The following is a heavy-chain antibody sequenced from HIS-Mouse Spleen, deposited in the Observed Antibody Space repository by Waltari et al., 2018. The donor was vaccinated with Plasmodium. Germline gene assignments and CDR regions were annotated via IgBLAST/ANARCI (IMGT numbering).Heavy chain of an antibody. V-gene: IGHV4-34*01. CDR1: GGSFSGYY. D-gene: IGHD6-19*01. J-gene: IGHJ4*02. CDR3: ARGPGYSSGWYYFDY. Sequence: QVQLQQWGAGLLKPSETLSLTCAVYGGSFSGYYWSWHRQPPGKGLEWIGEINHSGSTNYNPSLKSRVTISVDTSKNQFSLKLSSVTAADTAVYYCARGPGYSSGWYYFDYWGQGTLVTVSS. CDR2: INHSGST.